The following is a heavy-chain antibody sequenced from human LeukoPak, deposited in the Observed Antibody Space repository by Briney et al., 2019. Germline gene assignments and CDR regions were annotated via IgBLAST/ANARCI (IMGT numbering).Heavy chain of an antibody. CDR1: VGSISSGNW. D-gene: IGHD2-2*02. CDR2: NYHSGTP. J-gene: IGHJ6*02. Sequence: PSETLSLTCAVSVGSISSGNWWSWVRQSPGKGLEWIGENYHSGTPNYNPSLKSRVTISADTFKNHFSLKLTSVTAADTAVYYCATAPILRGEGGEHYKYGMDVWGQGTTVIV. V-gene: IGHV4-4*02. CDR3: ATAPILRGEGGEHYKYGMDV.